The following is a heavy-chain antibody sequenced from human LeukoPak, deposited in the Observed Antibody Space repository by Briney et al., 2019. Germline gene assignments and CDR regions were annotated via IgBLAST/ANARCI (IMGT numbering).Heavy chain of an antibody. CDR3: AREGTSGWYGDY. J-gene: IGHJ4*02. V-gene: IGHV3-30*03. Sequence: SCKASGYTFTGYYMHWVRQAPGKGLEWVAVISYDGSNKYYADSVKGRFTISRDNSKNTLYLQMNSLRAEDTAVYYCAREGTSGWYGDYWGQGTLVTVSS. CDR1: GYTFTGYY. D-gene: IGHD6-19*01. CDR2: ISYDGSNK.